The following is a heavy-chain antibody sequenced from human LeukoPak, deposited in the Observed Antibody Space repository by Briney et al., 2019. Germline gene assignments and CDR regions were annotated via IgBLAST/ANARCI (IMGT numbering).Heavy chain of an antibody. CDR2: INHSGST. J-gene: IGHJ6*03. CDR1: SGSIISNNDY. V-gene: IGHV4-39*07. CDR3: ARGGSGSYYLRGGQYYYYYMDV. Sequence: SETLSLTCSVSSGSIISNNDYWGWIRQPPGKGLEWIGEINHSGSTNYNPSLKSRVTISVDTSKNQFSLKLSSVTAADTAVYYCARGGSGSYYLRGGQYYYYYMDVWGKGTTVTISS. D-gene: IGHD3-10*01.